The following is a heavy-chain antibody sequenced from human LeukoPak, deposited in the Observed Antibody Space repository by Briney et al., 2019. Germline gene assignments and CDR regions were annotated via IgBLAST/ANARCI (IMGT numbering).Heavy chain of an antibody. D-gene: IGHD2-8*01. V-gene: IGHV3-23*01. J-gene: IGHJ4*02. CDR1: GFTFSDYG. Sequence: PGGSLRLSCAASGFTFSDYGMSWVRQAPGKGLEWVSTIGGRGGSTYYADSVKGRFTISRDNAKNSLYLQMDSLRAEDTAVYYCARGPTNGQAFDYWGQGTLVSVSS. CDR3: ARGPTNGQAFDY. CDR2: IGGRGGST.